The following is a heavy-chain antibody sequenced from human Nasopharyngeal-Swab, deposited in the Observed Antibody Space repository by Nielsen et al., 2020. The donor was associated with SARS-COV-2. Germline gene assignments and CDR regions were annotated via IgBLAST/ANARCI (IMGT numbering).Heavy chain of an antibody. Sequence: SETLSLTCTVSGGSISSGGYYWSWIRPPAGKGLEWIVRIYTSGSTNYNPSLKSRVTISVDTSKNQFSLKLSSVTAADTAVYYCARTTLYGDYDKLDFDYWGQGTLVTVSS. J-gene: IGHJ4*02. D-gene: IGHD4-17*01. CDR1: GGSISSGGYY. CDR2: IYTSGST. V-gene: IGHV4-61*02. CDR3: ARTTLYGDYDKLDFDY.